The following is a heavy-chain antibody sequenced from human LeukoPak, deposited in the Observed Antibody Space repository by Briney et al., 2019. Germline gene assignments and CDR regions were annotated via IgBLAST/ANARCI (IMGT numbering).Heavy chain of an antibody. CDR1: GYSISSGYY. Sequence: SETLSLTCTVSGYSISSGYYWGWIRQPPGKGLEWIGSIYHSGSTYYNPSLKSRVTISVDTSKNQFSLKLSSVTAADTAVYYCARDLGLGGSYYYYYYMDVWGKGTTVTVSS. V-gene: IGHV4-38-2*02. D-gene: IGHD1-26*01. J-gene: IGHJ6*03. CDR3: ARDLGLGGSYYYYYYMDV. CDR2: IYHSGST.